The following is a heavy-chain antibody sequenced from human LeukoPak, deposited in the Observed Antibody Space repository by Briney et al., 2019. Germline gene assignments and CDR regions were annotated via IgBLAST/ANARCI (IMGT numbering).Heavy chain of an antibody. V-gene: IGHV3-64*04. J-gene: IGHJ4*02. CDR3: ARDLRGLPFDY. Sequence: GGSLRLSCSASGFTFSSYAMHWVRQAPGKGLEYVPAISSNGGSTYYAASVKGRFTISRDNAKNSLHLQMNSLRAEDTAVYYCARDLRGLPFDYWGQGTLVTVSS. D-gene: IGHD3/OR15-3a*01. CDR2: ISSNGGST. CDR1: GFTFSSYA.